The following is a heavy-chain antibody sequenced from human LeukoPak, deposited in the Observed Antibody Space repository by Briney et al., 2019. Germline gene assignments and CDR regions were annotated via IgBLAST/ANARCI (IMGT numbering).Heavy chain of an antibody. CDR3: ARGHYDILTGYYNTYYFDC. J-gene: IGHJ4*02. CDR1: GFTFSSYS. CDR2: ISSSSYI. D-gene: IGHD3-9*01. Sequence: GGSLRLSCAASGFTFSSYSMNWVRQAPGKGLEWVSSISSSSYIYYADSVKGRFTISRDNAKNSLYLQMNSLRAEDTAVYYCARGHYDILTGYYNTYYFDCWGQGTLVTVSS. V-gene: IGHV3-21*01.